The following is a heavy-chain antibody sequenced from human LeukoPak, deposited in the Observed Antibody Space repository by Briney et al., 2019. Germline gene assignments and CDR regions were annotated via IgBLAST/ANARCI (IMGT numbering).Heavy chain of an antibody. Sequence: GESLKISCDASGYRFSTYWIDWVRQKPGKGLEWMGIIYPDDSHTRYSPFFQGQVTISADKSISTAYLQWRSPKPSDTAMYYCVRLYRKLTRSIWGWFDPWGQGTLVSVSS. V-gene: IGHV5-51*01. CDR3: VRLYRKLTRSIWGWFDP. CDR2: IYPDDSHT. D-gene: IGHD3-16*01. J-gene: IGHJ5*02. CDR1: GYRFSTYW.